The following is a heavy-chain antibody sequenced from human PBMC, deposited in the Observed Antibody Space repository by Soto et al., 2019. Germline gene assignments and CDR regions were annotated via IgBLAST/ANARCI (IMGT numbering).Heavy chain of an antibody. Sequence: GGSLRLSCAASGFPFSHYWMHWVRQTPGKGLVWVSRINPAGTITNYADSVEGRFTISRDNADSALFLQMNSLSDEYTAIYYCTSDTLGLRDTWGQGTLVTVSS. J-gene: IGHJ5*02. CDR3: TSDTLGLRDT. CDR2: INPAGTIT. V-gene: IGHV3-74*01. D-gene: IGHD1-26*01. CDR1: GFPFSHYW.